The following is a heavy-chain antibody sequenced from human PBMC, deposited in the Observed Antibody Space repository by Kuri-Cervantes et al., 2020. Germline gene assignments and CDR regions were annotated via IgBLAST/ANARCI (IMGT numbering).Heavy chain of an antibody. CDR2: ISYDGRNK. Sequence: GESLKISCAASGFTFRNYVMHWVRRAPGKGLEWVAVISYDGRNKYYADSVKGRFTVSRDNSKNTLYLQMNSLRAEDTAIYYCATRMIGTTTLSYYYHGEDVWGQGTTVTVSS. CDR3: ATRMIGTTTLSYYYHGEDV. J-gene: IGHJ6*02. V-gene: IGHV3-30*03. D-gene: IGHD1-7*01. CDR1: GFTFRNYV.